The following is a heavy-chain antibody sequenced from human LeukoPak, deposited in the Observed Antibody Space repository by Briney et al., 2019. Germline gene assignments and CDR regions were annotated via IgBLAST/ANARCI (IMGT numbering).Heavy chain of an antibody. V-gene: IGHV3-21*01. CDR3: AKGDQLLDWFDP. J-gene: IGHJ5*02. D-gene: IGHD2-2*01. Sequence: GGSLRLSCAASGFTFSSYSMNWVRQAPGKGLEWVSSISSSSSYIYYADSVKGRFTVSRDNAKNSLYLQMNSLRAEDTAVYYCAKGDQLLDWFDPWGQGTLVTVSS. CDR2: ISSSSSYI. CDR1: GFTFSSYS.